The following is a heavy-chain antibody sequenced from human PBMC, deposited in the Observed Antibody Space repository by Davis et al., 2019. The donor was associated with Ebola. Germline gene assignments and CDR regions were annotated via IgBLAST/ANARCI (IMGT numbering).Heavy chain of an antibody. V-gene: IGHV3-48*02. CDR1: GFTFSSYS. D-gene: IGHD3-3*01. CDR2: ISSSSSTI. CDR3: ARQPPGNFWSGYQNNWFDP. J-gene: IGHJ5*02. Sequence: GESLKISCAASGFTFSSYSMNWVRQAPGKGLEWVSYISSSSSTIYYADSVRGRFTISRDNAKNSLYLQMSSLRDEDTAVYYCARQPPGNFWSGYQNNWFDPWGQGTLVTVSS.